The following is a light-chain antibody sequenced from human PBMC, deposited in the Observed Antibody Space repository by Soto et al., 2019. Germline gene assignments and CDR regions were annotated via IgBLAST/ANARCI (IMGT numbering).Light chain of an antibody. CDR1: SSDVGGYNH. J-gene: IGLJ1*01. CDR3: CSYAGSIYV. CDR2: DVS. Sequence: QSALTQPRSVSGSPGQSVTVSCTGTSSDVGGYNHVSWYQQHPGKAPKLMIYDVSKRPSGVPDRFSGSKSGNTASLTISGLQAEDEDDYYCCSYAGSIYVFGTRTKVTVL. V-gene: IGLV2-11*01.